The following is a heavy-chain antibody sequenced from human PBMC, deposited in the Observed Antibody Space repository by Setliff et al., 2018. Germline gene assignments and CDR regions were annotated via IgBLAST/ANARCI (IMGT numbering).Heavy chain of an antibody. V-gene: IGHV1-3*04. J-gene: IGHJ4*02. Sequence: GASVKVSCKASGYTFSANAIHWVRQAPGQRLEWMGFIYTDNGNTKYSKNFQGRVTITRDTSNSTDYMDLSRLTPDDTAVYYCAREVLSTVVAWNYWGQGTLVTVSS. CDR2: IYTDNGNT. CDR3: AREVLSTVVAWNY. D-gene: IGHD4-17*01. CDR1: GYTFSANA.